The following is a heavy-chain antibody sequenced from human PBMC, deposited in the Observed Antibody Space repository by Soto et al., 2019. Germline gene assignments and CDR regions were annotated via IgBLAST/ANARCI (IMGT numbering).Heavy chain of an antibody. V-gene: IGHV3-74*01. Sequence: GGSLRLSCAASGFTFSSYWMHWVRQAPGKGLVWVSLVNGDGSSTSYADSVKGRFTISRDNAKNTLYLQMNSLRVEDTAVYYCARGGPYSSSEVDYSGQGTLVTVSS. CDR1: GFTFSSYW. CDR3: ARGGPYSSSEVDY. D-gene: IGHD6-6*01. J-gene: IGHJ4*02. CDR2: VNGDGSST.